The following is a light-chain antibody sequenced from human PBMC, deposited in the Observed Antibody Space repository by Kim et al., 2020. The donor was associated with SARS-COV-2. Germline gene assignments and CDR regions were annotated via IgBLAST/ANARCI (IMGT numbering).Light chain of an antibody. V-gene: IGKV3-20*01. CDR3: QQYHASPLT. CDR2: GAS. J-gene: IGKJ1*01. CDR1: QSFSSPS. Sequence: SPGERAPPSCRARQSFSSPSLALYQPKPGQAPRPVVHGASSRATGIPDRFSGSGSGTDFTLTISRLEPEDFAVYYCQQYHASPLTFGQGTKVDIK.